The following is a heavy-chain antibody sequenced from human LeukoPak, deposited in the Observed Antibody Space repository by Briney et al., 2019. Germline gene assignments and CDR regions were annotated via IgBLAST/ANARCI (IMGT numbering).Heavy chain of an antibody. CDR1: GGSISSSRNY. Sequence: PSETLSLTCTVSGGSISSSRNYWGWIRQPPGKGLEWIASIYHSGTTYYNPSLKSRVTIFVHTSDNQFSLKLSPVTAADTAAYYCATGGGIAVAHAWGQGIVVTVSS. CDR3: ATGGGIAVAHA. J-gene: IGHJ4*02. D-gene: IGHD6-19*01. V-gene: IGHV4-39*01. CDR2: IYHSGTT.